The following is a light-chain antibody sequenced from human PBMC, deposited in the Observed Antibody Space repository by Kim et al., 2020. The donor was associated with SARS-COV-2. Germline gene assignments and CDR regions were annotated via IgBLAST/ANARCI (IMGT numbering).Light chain of an antibody. Sequence: ASVKITCTLSSGHSTYTIAWHQQQPEKGPRYLMKVNSDGSHSKGDGIPDRFSGSSSGAERYLTISSLQSDDEADYYCQTWGTGFRMFGGGTQLTVL. V-gene: IGLV4-69*01. CDR1: SGHSTYT. CDR2: VNSDGSH. CDR3: QTWGTGFRM. J-gene: IGLJ3*02.